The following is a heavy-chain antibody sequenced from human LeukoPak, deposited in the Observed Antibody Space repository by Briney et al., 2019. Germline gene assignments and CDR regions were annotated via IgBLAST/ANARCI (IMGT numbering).Heavy chain of an antibody. D-gene: IGHD5-24*01. Sequence: SQTLSLTCTVSGGSISSGGYYWSWIRQHPGKGLEWIGYIYYSGSTYYNPSLKSRVTISVDTSKNQFSLKLSSVTAADTAVYYCARDREMATTYYYYYYMDVWGKGTTVTVSS. CDR1: GGSISSGGYY. J-gene: IGHJ6*03. CDR3: ARDREMATTYYYYYYMDV. CDR2: IYYSGST. V-gene: IGHV4-31*03.